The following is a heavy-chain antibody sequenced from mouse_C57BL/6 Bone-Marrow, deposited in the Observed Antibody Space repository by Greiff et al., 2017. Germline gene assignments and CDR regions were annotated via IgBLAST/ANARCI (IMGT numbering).Heavy chain of an antibody. CDR3: ARGDSSGYGFAY. V-gene: IGHV1-63*01. CDR1: GYTFTNYW. D-gene: IGHD3-2*02. Sequence: VKLMESGAELVRPGTSVKMSCKASGYTFTNYWIGWAKQRPGHGLEWIGDIYPGGGYTNYNEKFKGKATLTADKSSSTAYMQFSSLTSEDSAIYYCARGDSSGYGFAYWGQGTLVTVSA. J-gene: IGHJ3*01. CDR2: IYPGGGYT.